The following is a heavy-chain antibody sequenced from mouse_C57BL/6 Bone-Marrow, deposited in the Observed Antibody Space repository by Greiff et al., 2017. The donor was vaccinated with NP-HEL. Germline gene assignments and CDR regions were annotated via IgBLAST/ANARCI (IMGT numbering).Heavy chain of an antibody. D-gene: IGHD2-1*01. CDR2: IYPGDGDT. Sequence: QVQLQQSGPELVKPGASVKISCKASGYAFSSSWMNWVKQRPGKGLEWIGRIYPGDGDTNYNGKFKGKATLTADKSSSTAYMQLSSLTSEDSAVYFCARRAGNYAYLDYWGQGTTLTVSS. CDR3: ARRAGNYAYLDY. J-gene: IGHJ2*01. V-gene: IGHV1-82*01. CDR1: GYAFSSSW.